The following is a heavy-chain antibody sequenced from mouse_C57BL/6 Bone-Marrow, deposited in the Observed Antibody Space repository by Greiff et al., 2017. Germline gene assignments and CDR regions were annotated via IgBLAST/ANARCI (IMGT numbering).Heavy chain of an antibody. Sequence: VQLQQSGAELVRPGASVKLSCTASGFNIKDDYMHWVKQRPEQGLEWIGWIDPENGDTEYASKFQGKATITADTSSNTAYPQLSSLTSEDTAVYYCTTYYYGSSSADYWGQGTTLTVSS. CDR1: GFNIKDDY. V-gene: IGHV14-4*01. J-gene: IGHJ2*01. CDR3: TTYYYGSSSADY. D-gene: IGHD1-1*01. CDR2: IDPENGDT.